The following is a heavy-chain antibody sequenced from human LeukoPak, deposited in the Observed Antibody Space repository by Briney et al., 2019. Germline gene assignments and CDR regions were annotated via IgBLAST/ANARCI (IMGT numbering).Heavy chain of an antibody. CDR1: GGSISSGDYS. D-gene: IGHD6-19*01. CDR3: ARRPVAGTFYFDY. Sequence: SETLSLTCAASGGSISSGDYSWNWVRQPPGKGLEWIGYMYHSGSTYYNPSLKSRVTISVDRSKNQFSLRLSSVTAADTAVFYCARRPVAGTFYFDYWGQGTLVTVSS. J-gene: IGHJ4*02. V-gene: IGHV4-30-2*01. CDR2: MYHSGST.